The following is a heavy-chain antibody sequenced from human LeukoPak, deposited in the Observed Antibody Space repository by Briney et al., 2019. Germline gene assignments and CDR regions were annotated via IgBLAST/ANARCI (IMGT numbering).Heavy chain of an antibody. J-gene: IGHJ2*01. CDR1: GFTLSGYW. Sequence: AGGPLRLSCAASGFTLSGYWMHWVRQAPGRGLEWVANINQDGSQTYYLGSVKGRFTISRDNAKDSLYLQMNSLRVDDTAVYYCARRYFDLWGRGTLVSVSS. CDR2: INQDGSQT. CDR3: ARRYFDL. V-gene: IGHV3-7*01.